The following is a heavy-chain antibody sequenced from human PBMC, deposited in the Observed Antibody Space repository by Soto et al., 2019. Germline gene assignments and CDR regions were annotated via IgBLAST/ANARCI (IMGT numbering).Heavy chain of an antibody. CDR2: TSESGATT. Sequence: GGSLRLSCAASGFTFRNYAMSWVRQAPGKGLEWVSTTSESGATTYYADSVKGRFTISRDNSKNTLFLHMNSLRAEDTAVYYCAKDHGDGMVIIDESWFDSWGQGTLVTVSS. J-gene: IGHJ5*01. CDR3: AKDHGDGMVIIDESWFDS. CDR1: GFTFRNYA. V-gene: IGHV3-23*01. D-gene: IGHD3-3*01.